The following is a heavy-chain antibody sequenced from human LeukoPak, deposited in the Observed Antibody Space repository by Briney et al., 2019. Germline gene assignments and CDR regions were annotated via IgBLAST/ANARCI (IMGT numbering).Heavy chain of an antibody. V-gene: IGHV1-2*02. D-gene: IGHD5-24*01. CDR1: GYTFTTYD. CDR2: INPNSGGT. CDR3: ARPRDGYTNSNWFDP. J-gene: IGHJ5*02. Sequence: ASVKVSCKASGYTFTTYDITWVRQAPGQGLEWMGWINPNSGGTNYAQKFQGRVTMTRDTSISTAYMELSRLRSDDTAVYYCARPRDGYTNSNWFDPWGQGTLVTVSS.